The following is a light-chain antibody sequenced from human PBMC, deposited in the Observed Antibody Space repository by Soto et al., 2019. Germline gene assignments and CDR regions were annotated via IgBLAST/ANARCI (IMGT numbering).Light chain of an antibody. CDR1: QSVSSN. Sequence: EIVLTHSPGTLSFSPLEIVTLSFRASQSVSSNLAWYQQKVGQAPRLLIYGASTRATGIPARFSGSGSGTDFTLTISRVEPEDFAVYYCQKYGSSPRKFGHGTKVDIK. V-gene: IGKV3-20*01. CDR2: GAS. CDR3: QKYGSSPRK. J-gene: IGKJ1*01.